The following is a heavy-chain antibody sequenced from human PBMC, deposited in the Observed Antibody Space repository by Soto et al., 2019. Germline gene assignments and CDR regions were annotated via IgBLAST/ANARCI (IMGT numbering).Heavy chain of an antibody. V-gene: IGHV1-18*04. J-gene: IGHJ4*01. CDR1: GYTFTTYG. CDR3: ARVVKAGDYGDYGRYYFDY. CDR2: ISAYSGNT. Sequence: QVQLVQSGAEVKKPGASVKVSCKASGYTFTTYGITWVRQAPGQGLEWLGWISAYSGNTNYAQKLEGRLTGTTDSSTNTAYMDLRRLRSDDTAVYYCARVVKAGDYGDYGRYYFDYWGHGTLVTVSS. D-gene: IGHD4-17*01.